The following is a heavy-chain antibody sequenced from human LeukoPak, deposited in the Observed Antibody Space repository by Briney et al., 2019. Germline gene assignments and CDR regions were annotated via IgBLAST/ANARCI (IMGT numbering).Heavy chain of an antibody. J-gene: IGHJ4*02. CDR3: ASLSGYCSGGSCNDY. Sequence: GASVKVSCKASGYTFTGYYMHWVRQAPGQGLEWMGWINPNSGGTNYAQKFQGWVTMTRDTSISTAYVELSRLRSDDTAVYYCASLSGYCSGGSCNDYWGQGTLVTVSS. CDR2: INPNSGGT. CDR1: GYTFTGYY. V-gene: IGHV1-2*04. D-gene: IGHD2-15*01.